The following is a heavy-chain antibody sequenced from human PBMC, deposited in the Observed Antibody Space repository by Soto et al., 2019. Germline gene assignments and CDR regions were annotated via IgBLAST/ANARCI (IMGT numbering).Heavy chain of an antibody. CDR3: ARDRSSSYSYAMDL. Sequence: QVHLVESGGGIVQPGGSLTLSCSVSDFAFSPYDIHWVRHTPGKGLEWVAMIWHDGTRKYFRDSVRGRFTISRDSAKNKVYLQMNNLRGDDSALYFCARDRSSSYSYAMDLWGQGTTVTVSS. J-gene: IGHJ6*02. V-gene: IGHV3-33*01. CDR1: DFAFSPYD. D-gene: IGHD3-10*01. CDR2: IWHDGTRK.